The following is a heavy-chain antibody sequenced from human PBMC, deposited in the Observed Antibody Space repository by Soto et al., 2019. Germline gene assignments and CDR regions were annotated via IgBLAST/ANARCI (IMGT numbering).Heavy chain of an antibody. CDR3: ARDMPYAAGSLAGCDY. Sequence: SETLSLTCTVSGDSITGSYWSWIRQPPGKTLEWIGYIYHSGTTTYNPSLKSRVSISVDTSKNQFSLRLTFVIAADTAVYYCARDMPYAAGSLAGCDYWGQGILVTVSS. CDR2: IYHSGTT. V-gene: IGHV4-59*01. CDR1: GDSITGSY. J-gene: IGHJ4*02. D-gene: IGHD1-26*01.